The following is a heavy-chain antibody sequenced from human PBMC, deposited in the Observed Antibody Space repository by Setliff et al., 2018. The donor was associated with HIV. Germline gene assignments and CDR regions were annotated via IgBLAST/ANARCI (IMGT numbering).Heavy chain of an antibody. D-gene: IGHD1-26*01. CDR2: IYISGST. CDR3: ARRSIVGSTRGYYYYALDV. Sequence: PSETLSLTCTVSGDSINKYYWSWIRQPPGKGLEWIGFIYISGSTMYNPSLKSRVTMSLDTSKNQVSLKLTSVTAADTAVYYCARRSIVGSTRGYYYYALDVWGQGTTVTVYS. CDR1: GDSINKYY. V-gene: IGHV4-4*09. J-gene: IGHJ6*02.